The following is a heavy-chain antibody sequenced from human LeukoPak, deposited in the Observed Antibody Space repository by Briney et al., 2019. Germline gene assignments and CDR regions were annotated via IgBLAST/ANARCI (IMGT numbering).Heavy chain of an antibody. CDR1: GGPFSGYY. CDR3: ARVSAGFDP. D-gene: IGHD3-10*01. V-gene: IGHV4-34*01. Sequence: SETLSLTCAVYGGPFSGYYWSWIRQPPGKGLEWIGEINHSGSTNYNPSLKSRVTISVDTSKNQFSLKLSSVTAADTAVYYCARVSAGFDPWGQGTLVTVSS. CDR2: INHSGST. J-gene: IGHJ5*02.